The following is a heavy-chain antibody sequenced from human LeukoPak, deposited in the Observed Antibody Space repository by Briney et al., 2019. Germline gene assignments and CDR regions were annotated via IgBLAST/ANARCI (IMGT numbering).Heavy chain of an antibody. V-gene: IGHV7-4-1*02. CDR3: ARDLSVGAVAGNYGMDV. D-gene: IGHD6-19*01. CDR2: INTNTGNP. J-gene: IGHJ6*02. Sequence: GASVKVSCKASGYTFSTYAMNWVRQAPGQGLEWMGWINTNTGNPTYAQGYTGHFVFSLDTSDSTTYPQISSLKAEDTAVYYCARDLSVGAVAGNYGMDVWGQGTTVTVSS. CDR1: GYTFSTYA.